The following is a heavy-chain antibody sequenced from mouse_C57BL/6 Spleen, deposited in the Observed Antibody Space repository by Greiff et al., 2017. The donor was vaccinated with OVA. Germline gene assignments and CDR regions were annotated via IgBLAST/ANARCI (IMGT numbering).Heavy chain of an antibody. Sequence: VHVKQSGAELVRPGASVKLSCTASGFNIKDYYMHWVKQRPEQGLEWIGRIDPEDGDTEYAPKFQGKATMTADTSSNTAYLQLSSLTSEDTAVYYCTTFYGNYVAYWGQGTLVTVSA. J-gene: IGHJ3*01. V-gene: IGHV14-1*01. CDR3: TTFYGNYVAY. CDR2: IDPEDGDT. D-gene: IGHD2-1*01. CDR1: GFNIKDYY.